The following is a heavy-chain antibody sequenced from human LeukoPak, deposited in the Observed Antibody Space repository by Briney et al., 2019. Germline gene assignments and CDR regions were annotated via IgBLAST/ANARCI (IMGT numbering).Heavy chain of an antibody. Sequence: SETLSLTCTVSCGSISSYYWSWIRQPAGKGLEWIGRIYTSGSTNYNPSLKSRVTMSVDTSKNQFSLKLSSVTAADTAVYYCAVTDGSGSFGINDYWGQGTLVTVSS. CDR2: IYTSGST. V-gene: IGHV4-4*07. J-gene: IGHJ4*02. CDR3: AVTDGSGSFGINDY. D-gene: IGHD3-10*01. CDR1: CGSISSYY.